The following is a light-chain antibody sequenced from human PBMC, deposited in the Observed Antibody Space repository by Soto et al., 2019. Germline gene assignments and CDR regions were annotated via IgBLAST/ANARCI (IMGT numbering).Light chain of an antibody. Sequence: AIQMTQSPSFLSASVGARVTITCRASQGIRNDLGWYQQKPGKAPKLLIYAASSLQSGVPSRFSGSGSGTDFTLTISSLQPEDFATYYCLQDYNYPLTFGGGTKVDIK. CDR1: QGIRND. V-gene: IGKV1-6*01. J-gene: IGKJ4*01. CDR2: AAS. CDR3: LQDYNYPLT.